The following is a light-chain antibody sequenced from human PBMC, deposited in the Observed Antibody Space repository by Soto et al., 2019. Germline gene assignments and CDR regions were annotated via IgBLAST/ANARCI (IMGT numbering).Light chain of an antibody. Sequence: EIVMTQSPATLSVSPGETATLSCRASQSISSNLAWYQQTPGQAPRLLIYSASTRATGIPARFSGSGSGTDFSLNVSSLQSEDFAVYYCQQCDNWPYTFGQGTKLEIK. CDR2: SAS. J-gene: IGKJ2*01. CDR1: QSISSN. CDR3: QQCDNWPYT. V-gene: IGKV3-15*01.